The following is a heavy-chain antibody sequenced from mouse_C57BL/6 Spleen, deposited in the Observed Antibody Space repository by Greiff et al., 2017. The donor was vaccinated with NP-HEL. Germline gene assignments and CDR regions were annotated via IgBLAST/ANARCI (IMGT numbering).Heavy chain of an antibody. Sequence: VQLQQSGPELVKPGASVKISCKASGYAFSSSWMNWVKQRPGKGLEWIGRIYPGDGDTNYNGKFKGKATLTADKSSSTAYMQLSSLTSEDSAVYFCARFDGYYWFAYWGQGTLVTVSA. CDR2: IYPGDGDT. CDR1: GYAFSSSW. V-gene: IGHV1-82*01. D-gene: IGHD2-3*01. J-gene: IGHJ3*01. CDR3: ARFDGYYWFAY.